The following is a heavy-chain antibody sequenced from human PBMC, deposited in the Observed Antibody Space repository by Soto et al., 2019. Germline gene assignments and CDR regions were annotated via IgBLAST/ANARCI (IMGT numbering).Heavy chain of an antibody. Sequence: EVQLVESGGGLVQPGGSLRLSCEDSGFTFSSYTMNWVRRAPGKGLEWVSSISSRSTNTHYADSVRGRFTISRDNAKRSLYLQMNSLRAEDTAVYYCARGPLYYFDYWGQGTLVTVSS. CDR2: ISSRSTNT. CDR3: ARGPLYYFDY. V-gene: IGHV3-21*02. CDR1: GFTFSSYT. J-gene: IGHJ4*02.